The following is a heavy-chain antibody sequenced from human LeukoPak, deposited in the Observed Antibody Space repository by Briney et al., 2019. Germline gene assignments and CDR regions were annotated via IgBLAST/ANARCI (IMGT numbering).Heavy chain of an antibody. CDR1: GFTFSTSW. Sequence: GGSLRLSCAASGFTFSTSWMTWVRQAPGKGLEFVANIKHDGSEKYYVDSVQGRFTISRDNAKNSLYLQMNSLRAEDTAVYYCARGARGSGTASDYWGQGTLVTVSS. D-gene: IGHD3-10*01. CDR3: ARGARGSGTASDY. J-gene: IGHJ4*02. CDR2: IKHDGSEK. V-gene: IGHV3-7*01.